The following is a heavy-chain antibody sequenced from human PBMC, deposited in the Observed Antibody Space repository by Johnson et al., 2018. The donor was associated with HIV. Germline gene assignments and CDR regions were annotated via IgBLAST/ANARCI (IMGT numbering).Heavy chain of an antibody. CDR2: IYSGGNT. J-gene: IGHJ3*01. CDR1: GFTFSSYA. CDR3: ANVAVATAAVGVSLDV. Sequence: VQLVESGGGLVQPGGSLRLSCAASGFTFSSYAMSWVRQAPGKGLEWVSAIYSGGNTYYADSMRHRFTISRDDSKNTLYLQMNSLRVEDTAVYHCANVAVATAAVGVSLDVWGPGTIVTASS. V-gene: IGHV3-66*01. D-gene: IGHD2-21*01.